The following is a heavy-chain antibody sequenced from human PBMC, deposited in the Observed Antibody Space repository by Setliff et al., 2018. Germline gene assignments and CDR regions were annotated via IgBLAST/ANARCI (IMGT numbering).Heavy chain of an antibody. CDR3: ARDPGYPSGVAGGFDT. CDR1: GGSISSYY. Sequence: SETLSLTCTVSGGSISSYYWSWIRQTAGNGLEWIGHVSSRGNTNYNPSLKSRVTISIDTSSKHFSLILTSVTAADTAVYYCARDPGYPSGVAGGFDTWGQGTTVTVSS. D-gene: IGHD2-2*03. V-gene: IGHV4-4*07. CDR2: VSSRGNT. J-gene: IGHJ3*02.